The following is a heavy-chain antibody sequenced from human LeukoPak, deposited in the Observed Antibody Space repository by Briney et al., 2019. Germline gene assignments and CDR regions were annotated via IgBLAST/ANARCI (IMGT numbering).Heavy chain of an antibody. V-gene: IGHV4-59*01. CDR3: AGIGRGDFWSGALWFDP. CDR2: IYYSGST. Sequence: SETLSLTCTVSGGSISSYYWSWIRQPPGKGLEWIGYIYYSGSTNYNPSLKSRVTISVDTSKNQFSLKLSSVTAADTAMYYCAGIGRGDFWSGALWFDPWGQGTLVTVSS. D-gene: IGHD3-3*01. CDR1: GGSISSYY. J-gene: IGHJ5*02.